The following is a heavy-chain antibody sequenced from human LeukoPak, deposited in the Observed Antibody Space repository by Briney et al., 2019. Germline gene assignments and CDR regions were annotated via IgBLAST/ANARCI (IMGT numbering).Heavy chain of an antibody. CDR2: ISGCGGST. D-gene: IGHD4-17*01. CDR3: ASSTVTYPLDY. CDR1: GFTFSSYG. V-gene: IGHV3-23*01. Sequence: GGSLRLSCAASGFTFSSYGMSWVRQAPGKGLEWVSAISGCGGSTYYADSVKGRFTISRDNSKNTLYLQMNSLRAEDTAVYYCASSTVTYPLDYWGQGTLVTVSS. J-gene: IGHJ4*02.